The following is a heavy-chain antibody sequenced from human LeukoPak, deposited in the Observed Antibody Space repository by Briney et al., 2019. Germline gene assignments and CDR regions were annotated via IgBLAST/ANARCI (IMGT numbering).Heavy chain of an antibody. V-gene: IGHV3-53*01. Sequence: GGSLRLSCAASGFTVSSNYMSWVRQAPGRGVERVSVIYSGGSTYYTEYVTGRFTISRDNSKTTLYLQMNSLGAEDTAVYYCARAPTNCGCDCYSYHFDYWGQGTLVTVSS. D-gene: IGHD2-21*02. CDR3: ARAPTNCGCDCYSYHFDY. CDR2: IYSGGST. CDR1: GFTVSSNY. J-gene: IGHJ4*02.